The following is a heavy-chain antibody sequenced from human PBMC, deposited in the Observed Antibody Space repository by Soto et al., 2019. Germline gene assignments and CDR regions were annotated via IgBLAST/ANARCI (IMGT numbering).Heavy chain of an antibody. CDR1: GCTFSSYA. V-gene: IGHV1-69*01. CDR2: IIPIFGTA. CDR3: ANKYCTNGVCHNNWFDP. Sequence: QVPLVQSGAEVKKPGSSVKVSCKASGCTFSSYAISWVRQAPGPGLEWMVGIIPIFGTANYAQKLQGRVTITADESTSTAYMELSSLRSEYTAGYYCANKYCTNGVCHNNWFDPWGQGTLVTVSS. J-gene: IGHJ5*02. D-gene: IGHD2-8*01.